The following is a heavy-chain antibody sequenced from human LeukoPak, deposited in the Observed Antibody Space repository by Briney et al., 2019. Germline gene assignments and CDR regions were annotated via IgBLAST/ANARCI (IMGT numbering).Heavy chain of an antibody. CDR2: ISGSGGST. D-gene: IGHD5-18*01. CDR3: AKAVDTAMVTTTFFDY. Sequence: GGSLRLSCAASGFTFDDYGMSWVRQAPGKGLEWVSAISGSGGSTYYADSVKGRFTISRDNSKNTLYLQMNSLRAEGTAVYYCAKAVDTAMVTTTFFDYWGQGTLVTVSS. V-gene: IGHV3-23*01. CDR1: GFTFDDYG. J-gene: IGHJ4*02.